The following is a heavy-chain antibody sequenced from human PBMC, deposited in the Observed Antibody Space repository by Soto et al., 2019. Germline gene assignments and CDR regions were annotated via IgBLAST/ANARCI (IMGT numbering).Heavy chain of an antibody. D-gene: IGHD3-10*01. CDR1: GGSISSGGYS. Sequence: SETLSLTCAVSGGSISSGGYSWSWIRQPPGKGLEWIGYIYHSGSTYYNPSLKSRVTISVDRSKNQFSLKLSSVTAADTAVYYCAGQNVLLWFGELLYWFDPWGQGTLVTV. J-gene: IGHJ5*02. CDR2: IYHSGST. CDR3: AGQNVLLWFGELLYWFDP. V-gene: IGHV4-30-2*01.